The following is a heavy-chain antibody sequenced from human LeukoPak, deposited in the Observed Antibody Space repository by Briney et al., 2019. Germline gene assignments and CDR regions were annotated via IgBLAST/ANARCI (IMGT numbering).Heavy chain of an antibody. D-gene: IGHD3-9*01. V-gene: IGHV4-59*01. CDR2: IYYSGST. J-gene: IGHJ4*02. CDR1: GGPISSYY. CDR3: ARNNYDILTAYSPYFDY. Sequence: SETLSLTCTVSGGPISSYYWNWIRQSPGKGLEWIGYIYYSGSTNYNPSLKSRVTISVDTSKNQFSLKLSSVTAADTAVYYCARNNYDILTAYSPYFDYWGQGTLVTVSS.